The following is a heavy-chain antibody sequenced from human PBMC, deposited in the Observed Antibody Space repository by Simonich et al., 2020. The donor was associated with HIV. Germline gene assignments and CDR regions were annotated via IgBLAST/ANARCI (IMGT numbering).Heavy chain of an antibody. Sequence: QVQLQQWGAGLLKPSETLSLTCAVYGGSSSGYYWSWIRKPPGRGLEWIGDIEDSVSPNYSPSLKGRVTISLDTSKNQVSLKLSSVTAADTAVYYCARHSGYADAFDIWGQGTMITVSS. V-gene: IGHV4-34*01. CDR2: IEDSVSP. CDR1: GGSSSGYY. CDR3: ARHSGYADAFDI. D-gene: IGHD5-12*01. J-gene: IGHJ3*02.